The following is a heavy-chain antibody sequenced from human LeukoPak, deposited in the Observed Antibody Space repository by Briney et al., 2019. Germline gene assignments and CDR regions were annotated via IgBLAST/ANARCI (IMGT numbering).Heavy chain of an antibody. D-gene: IGHD3-9*01. CDR2: ISSSGSTI. J-gene: IGHJ4*02. Sequence: GGSLRLSCAASGFTFSSYWMSRVRQAPGKGLEWVSYISSSGSTIYYADSVKGRFTISRDNAKNSLYLQMNSLRAEDTAVYYCARQRGDILTGYYMPRGFDYWGQGTLVTVSS. V-gene: IGHV3-48*04. CDR3: ARQRGDILTGYYMPRGFDY. CDR1: GFTFSSYW.